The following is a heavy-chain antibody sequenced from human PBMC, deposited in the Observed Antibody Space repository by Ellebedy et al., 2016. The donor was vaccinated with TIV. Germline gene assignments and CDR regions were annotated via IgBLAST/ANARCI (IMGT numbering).Heavy chain of an antibody. Sequence: ASVKVSXKASGYTFTGYYMHWVRQAPGQGLEWMGWINPSGGSTSYAQKFQGRVTMTRDTSTSTVYMELSSLRSEDTAVYYCARDHGGASGPWGQGTLVTVSS. CDR3: ARDHGGASGP. J-gene: IGHJ5*02. CDR1: GYTFTGYY. V-gene: IGHV1-46*01. D-gene: IGHD3-3*01. CDR2: INPSGGST.